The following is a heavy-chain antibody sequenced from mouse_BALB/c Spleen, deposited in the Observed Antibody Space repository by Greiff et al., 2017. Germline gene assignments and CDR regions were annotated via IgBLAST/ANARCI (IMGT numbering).Heavy chain of an antibody. CDR1: GYAFSSYW. V-gene: IGHV1-80*01. J-gene: IGHJ4*01. CDR3: AKGGPYYAMDY. CDR2: IYPGDGDT. Sequence: QVQLQQSGAELVRPGSSVKISCKASGYAFSSYWMNWVKQRPGQGLEWIGQIYPGDGDTNYNGKFKGKATLTADKSSSTAYMQLSSLTSEDSAVYVCAKGGPYYAMDYWGQGTSVTVSS.